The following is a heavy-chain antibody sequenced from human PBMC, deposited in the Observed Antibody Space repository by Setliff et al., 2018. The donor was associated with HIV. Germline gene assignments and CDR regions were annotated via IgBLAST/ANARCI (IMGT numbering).Heavy chain of an antibody. V-gene: IGHV1-46*01. Sequence: AASVKVSCKSSGYTFTSYYIHWVRQAPGQGLEWMGIVIPSTGDTNYAQNFQGRVTMTRDTSTNTVYMDLSSLKSEDTAVYYCVREARGGYFDYWGRGTLVTVSS. D-gene: IGHD2-15*01. CDR3: VREARGGYFDY. CDR2: VIPSTGDT. CDR1: GYTFTSYY. J-gene: IGHJ4*02.